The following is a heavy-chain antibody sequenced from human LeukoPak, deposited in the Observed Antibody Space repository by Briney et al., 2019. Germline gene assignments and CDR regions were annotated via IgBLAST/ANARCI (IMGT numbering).Heavy chain of an antibody. V-gene: IGHV1-2*02. CDR1: GYTFTGYY. Sequence: GASVKVSCKASGYTFTGYYMHWVRQAPGQGLEWMGWINPNSGGTNYAQKFQGRVTMTRDTSISTAYMELSRLRSDDTAVYYCAREHNYYDILTGYRTKIIDYWGQGTLVTVSS. D-gene: IGHD3-9*01. CDR2: INPNSGGT. CDR3: AREHNYYDILTGYRTKIIDY. J-gene: IGHJ4*02.